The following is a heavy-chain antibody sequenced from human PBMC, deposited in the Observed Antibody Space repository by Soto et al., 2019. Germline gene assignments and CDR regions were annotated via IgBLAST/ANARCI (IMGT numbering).Heavy chain of an antibody. J-gene: IGHJ4*02. CDR1: GGSISSYY. CDR3: ARDLVCGNFPDY. V-gene: IGHV4-59*01. CDR2: IYYSGST. D-gene: IGHD2-21*02. Sequence: QVQLQESGPGLVKPSETLSLTCTVSGGSISSYYWSWIRQPPGKGLEWIGYIYYSGSTNYNPSLKSRVNISVDTSKNQFYLKLSSVTAADTAVYYSARDLVCGNFPDYWGTGTLVNVS.